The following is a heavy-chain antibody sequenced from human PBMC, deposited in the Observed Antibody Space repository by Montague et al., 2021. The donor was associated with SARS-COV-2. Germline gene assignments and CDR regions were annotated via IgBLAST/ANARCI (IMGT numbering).Heavy chain of an antibody. Sequence: SETLSLTCTVSGGSISSYYWSWIRQPPGKGLEWIGYIYYSGSTNYNPSLKSRVTISVDTSKNQFSLKLSSVTAADTAVYYCARETEDGSDSPGVDYWGQGTLVTVSS. D-gene: IGHD2-21*01. CDR3: ARETEDGSDSPGVDY. CDR1: GGSISSYY. J-gene: IGHJ4*02. V-gene: IGHV4-59*01. CDR2: IYYSGST.